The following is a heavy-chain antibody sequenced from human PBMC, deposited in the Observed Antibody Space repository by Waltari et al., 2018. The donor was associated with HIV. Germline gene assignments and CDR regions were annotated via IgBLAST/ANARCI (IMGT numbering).Heavy chain of an antibody. J-gene: IGHJ4*02. D-gene: IGHD2-15*01. Sequence: EVQLVESGGGLVQPGGSLRLSCAASGFTFSSYSMNWVRQAPGKGLGWVSYISSSSSTIYYADSVKGRFTISRDNAKNSLYLQMNSLRAEDTAVYYCAREHCSGGSCYRNYFDYWGQGTLVTVSS. CDR3: AREHCSGGSCYRNYFDY. V-gene: IGHV3-48*04. CDR1: GFTFSSYS. CDR2: ISSSSSTI.